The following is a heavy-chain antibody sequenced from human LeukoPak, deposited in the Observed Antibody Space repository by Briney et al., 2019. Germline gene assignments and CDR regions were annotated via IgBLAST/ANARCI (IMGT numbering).Heavy chain of an antibody. V-gene: IGHV4-31*03. CDR3: ARIAVPYYYDSSGYSNYFQH. CDR1: GGSISSGGYY. CDR2: IYYSGST. Sequence: PSQTLSLTCTVSGGSISSGGYYWSWIRQHPGKGLEWIGYIYYSGSTYYNPSLKSRVTISVDTSKNQFSLKLSSVTAADTAVYYCARIAVPYYYDSSGYSNYFQHWGQGTLVTVSS. J-gene: IGHJ1*01. D-gene: IGHD3-22*01.